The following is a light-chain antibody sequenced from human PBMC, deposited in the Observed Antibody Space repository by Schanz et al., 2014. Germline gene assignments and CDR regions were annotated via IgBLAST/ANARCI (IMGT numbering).Light chain of an antibody. CDR3: CSYAGRYYV. J-gene: IGLJ1*01. V-gene: IGLV2-11*01. Sequence: QSALTQPRSVSGSPGQSVTISCTGTSSDIGAYNFVSWYQQHPGKAPKLMIYDVSKRPSGVPDRFSGSKSGNTASLTISGLQAEDEADYYCCSYAGRYYVFGTGTKLTVL. CDR1: SSDIGAYNF. CDR2: DVS.